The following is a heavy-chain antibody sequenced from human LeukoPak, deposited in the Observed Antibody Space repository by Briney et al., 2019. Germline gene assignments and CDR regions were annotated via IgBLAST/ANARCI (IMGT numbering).Heavy chain of an antibody. CDR3: AKDFWSGYHSGYFDY. Sequence: GGTLRLSCAASGFTFSSYAMNWVRQAPEKGLEWVSGISGSGVSTFYADSVKGRFTISRDNSKNTLYLQMNSLRAEDTAVYYCAKDFWSGYHSGYFDYWGQGTLVTVSS. J-gene: IGHJ4*02. D-gene: IGHD3-3*01. CDR2: ISGSGVST. V-gene: IGHV3-23*01. CDR1: GFTFSSYA.